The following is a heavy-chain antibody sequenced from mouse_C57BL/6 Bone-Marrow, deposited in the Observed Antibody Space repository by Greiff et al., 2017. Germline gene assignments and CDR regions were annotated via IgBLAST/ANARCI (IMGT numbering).Heavy chain of an antibody. J-gene: IGHJ2*01. CDR2: IHPNSGST. CDR1: GYTFTSYW. Sequence: QVQLQQPGAELVKPGASVKLSCKASGYTFTSYWMHWVKQRPGQGLEWIGMIHPNSGSTNYNEKFKSKATLTVDKSSSTAYMQLSSLTSEDSSVYYCARGLHYYGSSPYYFDYWGQGTTLTVSS. D-gene: IGHD1-1*01. V-gene: IGHV1-64*01. CDR3: ARGLHYYGSSPYYFDY.